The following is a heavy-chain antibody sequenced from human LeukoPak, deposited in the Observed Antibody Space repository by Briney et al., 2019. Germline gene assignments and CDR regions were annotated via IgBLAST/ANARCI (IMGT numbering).Heavy chain of an antibody. CDR1: GYTFTGYY. D-gene: IGHD6-6*01. J-gene: IGHJ5*02. V-gene: IGHV1-2*02. CDR3: ARDQGGSSSRYWFDP. Sequence: ASVKVSCKASGYTFTGYYMHWVRQAPGQGLEWMGWINPNSGGTNYAQKFQGRVTMTRDTSISTAYMELSRLRSDDTAVYYCARDQGGSSSRYWFDPWGQGTLVTVSS. CDR2: INPNSGGT.